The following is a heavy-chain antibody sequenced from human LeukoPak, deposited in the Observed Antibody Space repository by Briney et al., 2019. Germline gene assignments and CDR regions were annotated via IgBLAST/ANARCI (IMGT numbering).Heavy chain of an antibody. V-gene: IGHV1-69*04. J-gene: IGHJ4*02. CDR2: IIPILGIA. CDR1: GGTFSSYT. Sequence: EASVKVSCKASGGTFSSYTISWVRQAPEQGLEWMGRIIPILGIANYAQKFQGRVTITADKSTSTAYMELSSLRSEDTAVYYCARDQGIAVAGRPYYFDYWGQGTLVTVSS. CDR3: ARDQGIAVAGRPYYFDY. D-gene: IGHD6-19*01.